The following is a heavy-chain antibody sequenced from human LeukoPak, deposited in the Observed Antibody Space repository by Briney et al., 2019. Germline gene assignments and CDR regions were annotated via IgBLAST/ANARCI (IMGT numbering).Heavy chain of an antibody. CDR1: GGSISSSSYY. J-gene: IGHJ3*02. Sequence: SETLSLTCTVSGGSISSSSYYWGWIRQPPGKGLEWIGSIYYSGNTYYNPSLKSRVTISVDRSKNQFSLNLNSVTAADTAVYYCARYGLLGLSEINAFDIWGQGTMVTVSS. V-gene: IGHV4-39*07. CDR2: IYYSGNT. D-gene: IGHD2-2*01. CDR3: ARYGLLGLSEINAFDI.